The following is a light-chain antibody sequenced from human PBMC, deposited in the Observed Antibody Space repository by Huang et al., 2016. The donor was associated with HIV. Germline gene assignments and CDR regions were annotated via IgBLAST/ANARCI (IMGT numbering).Light chain of an antibody. J-gene: IGKJ4*01. CDR2: DSF. CDR1: QNINNY. V-gene: IGKV3-11*01. Sequence: DIVLTQSPATLSLSPGQRATLSCRASQNINNYLVWYQQKPGQAPMLLIYDSFNRATGIPARFSGSGSGTDFTLTINTLEPEDFAVYYCQQRGAWPLTFGGGTKVEIK. CDR3: QQRGAWPLT.